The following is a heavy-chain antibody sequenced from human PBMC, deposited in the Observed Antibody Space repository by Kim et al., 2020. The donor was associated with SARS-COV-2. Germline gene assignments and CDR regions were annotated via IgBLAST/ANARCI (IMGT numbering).Heavy chain of an antibody. CDR2: ICCSGGSI. V-gene: IGHV3-23*01. CDR3: AKCGITYDFCPHVAFDY. D-gene: IGHD3-3*01. Sequence: GGSLRLSCAASGFTLTTSAMTWVRQAPGKGLEWVSLICCSGGSIHYADSVRGRFTISRDKSKNTLYLQMNSLRAEDTAIYYCAKCGITYDFCPHVAFDY. J-gene: IGHJ4*01. CDR1: GFTLTTSA.